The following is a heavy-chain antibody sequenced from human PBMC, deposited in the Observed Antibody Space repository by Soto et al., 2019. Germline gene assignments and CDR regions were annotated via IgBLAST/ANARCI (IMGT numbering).Heavy chain of an antibody. CDR3: ARRASHNHDSSGYYFPGH. Sequence: QVQLVESGGGVVQPGRSLRLSCAASGFTFSTYAMHWVRQAPGKGLDWVALISYDGNNKYYADSVKGRFTISRDNSKNTLYLQMKRLRAEDTAVYYCARRASHNHDSSGYYFPGHWGQVTLVTVS. D-gene: IGHD3-22*01. J-gene: IGHJ1*01. V-gene: IGHV3-30-3*01. CDR1: GFTFSTYA. CDR2: ISYDGNNK.